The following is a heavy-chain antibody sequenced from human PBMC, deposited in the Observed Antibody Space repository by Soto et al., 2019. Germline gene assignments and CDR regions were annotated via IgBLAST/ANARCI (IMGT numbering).Heavy chain of an antibody. V-gene: IGHV1-69*13. J-gene: IGHJ5*02. CDR3: ARLSGSYSNWFDP. Sequence: GASVKVSCKASGGTFSSYAISWVRQAPGQGLEWMGGIIPIFGTANYAQKFQGRVTITADESTSTAYMELSSLRSEDTAVYYCARLSGSYSNWFDPWGQGTLVTVSS. CDR1: GGTFSSYA. D-gene: IGHD1-26*01. CDR2: IIPIFGTA.